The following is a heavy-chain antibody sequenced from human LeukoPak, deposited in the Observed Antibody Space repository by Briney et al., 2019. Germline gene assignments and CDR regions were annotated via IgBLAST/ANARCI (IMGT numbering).Heavy chain of an antibody. CDR2: IYYSGNI. CDR3: AKHAESGYDRFDR. J-gene: IGHJ5*02. V-gene: IGHV4-59*08. D-gene: IGHD5-12*01. Sequence: SGTLSLTCSVSGGSISSYYWSWIRQPPGKGLDWIGYIYYSGNINYKSPLKSRVTISGDTSKNQFSLKLSSVTAADTAMYYCAKHAESGYDRFDRWGQGTLVTVSS. CDR1: GGSISSYY.